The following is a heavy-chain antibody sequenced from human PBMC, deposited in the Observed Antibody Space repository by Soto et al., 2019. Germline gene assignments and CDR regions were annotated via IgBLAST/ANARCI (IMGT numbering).Heavy chain of an antibody. Sequence: SVKVSCKASGFTFTSSAVQWVRQARGQRLEWIGWIVVGSGNTNYAQKFQERVTITRDMSTSTAYMELSSLRSEDTAVYYCAAWGGRTYYYDSSGYRDAFDIWAKGPRSPS. D-gene: IGHD3-22*01. V-gene: IGHV1-58*01. J-gene: IGHJ3*02. CDR3: AAWGGRTYYYDSSGYRDAFDI. CDR1: GFTFTSSA. CDR2: IVVGSGNT.